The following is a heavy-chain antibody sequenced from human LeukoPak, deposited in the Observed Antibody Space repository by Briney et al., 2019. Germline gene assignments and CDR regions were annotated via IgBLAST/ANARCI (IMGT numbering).Heavy chain of an antibody. Sequence: GASVKVSCKASGYTFTDYYMHWVQQAPGKGLEWMGRVDPEDGETIYAEKLQGRVTMTTDTSTSTAYMELRSLRSDDTAVYYCARDRIRLGIAVAGRTNYYYYYGMDVWGQGTTVTVSS. CDR2: VDPEDGET. V-gene: IGHV1-69-2*01. CDR3: ARDRIRLGIAVAGRTNYYYYYGMDV. CDR1: GYTFTDYY. J-gene: IGHJ6*02. D-gene: IGHD6-19*01.